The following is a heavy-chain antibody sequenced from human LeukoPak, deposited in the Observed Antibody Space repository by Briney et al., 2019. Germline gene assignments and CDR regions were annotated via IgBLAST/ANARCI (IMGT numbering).Heavy chain of an antibody. J-gene: IGHJ4*02. CDR2: INQDGSEK. CDR1: GFTFSNYW. V-gene: IGHV3-7*01. D-gene: IGHD3-10*01. CDR3: ARDGWGYGSGMLFDY. Sequence: GGSLRLSSAAPGFTFSNYWMNWVRQAPGKGLEWVANINQDGSEKFYVDSVKGRFTISRDNAKNSLYVQMNSLRAEDTAVYYCARDGWGYGSGMLFDYWGQGILVTVS.